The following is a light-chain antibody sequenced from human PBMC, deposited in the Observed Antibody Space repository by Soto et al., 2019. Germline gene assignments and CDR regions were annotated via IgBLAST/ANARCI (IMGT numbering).Light chain of an antibody. CDR1: QSVSSN. CDR2: RAS. V-gene: IGKV1-5*03. Sequence: MTQSPATLSVSPGERATLSCRASQSVSSNLAWYQQKPGKAPKLLIYRASSLESGVPSRFSGSGSGTEFTLTISSLQPDDFATYYCQHYNSYSEAFGQGTKVDIK. J-gene: IGKJ1*01. CDR3: QHYNSYSEA.